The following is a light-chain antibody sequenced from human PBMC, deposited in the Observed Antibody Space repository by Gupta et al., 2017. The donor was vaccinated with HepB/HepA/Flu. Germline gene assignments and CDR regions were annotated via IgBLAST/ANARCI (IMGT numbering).Light chain of an antibody. J-gene: IGKJ2*04. CDR1: QSLLHSNGYNY. V-gene: IGKV2-28*01. CDR3: RQTRQNPVCS. CDR2: LGS. Sequence: DIVMTHSPLSLPVTPGEPASISCRSSQSLLHSNGYNYLDWYLQKPGQSPQLLIYLGSNRAAGGPDRFSGSGAGTDFTLKISRGEEEDVGVYYCRQTRQNPVCSFGQGTKLEIK.